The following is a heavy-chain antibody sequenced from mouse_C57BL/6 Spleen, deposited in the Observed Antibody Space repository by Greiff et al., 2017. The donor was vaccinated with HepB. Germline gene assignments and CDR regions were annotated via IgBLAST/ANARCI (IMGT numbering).Heavy chain of an antibody. CDR2: ISSGGSYT. J-gene: IGHJ3*01. CDR1: GFTFSSYG. D-gene: IGHD3-2*02. Sequence: EVQLVESGGDLVKPGGSQKLSCAASGFTFSSYGMSWVRQTPDKRLEWVATISSGGSYTYYPDSVKGRFTISRDNAKNTLYLQMSSLKSEDTAMYYCAKHREGTAQATFAYWGQGTLVTVSA. V-gene: IGHV5-6*01. CDR3: AKHREGTAQATFAY.